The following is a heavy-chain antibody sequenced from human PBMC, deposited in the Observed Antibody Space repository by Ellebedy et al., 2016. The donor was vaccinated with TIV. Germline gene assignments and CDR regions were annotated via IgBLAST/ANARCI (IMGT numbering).Heavy chain of an antibody. CDR3: AAVQYWEAAFDI. J-gene: IGHJ3*02. Sequence: PSETLSLTCAASGFTFSGYWMHWVRQVPGKGLVWVSRINGDGSSTAYADSVKGRFTISRDNAKNTLYLQMNSLRAEDTAVYYCAAVQYWEAAFDIWGQGTMVTVSS. CDR2: INGDGSST. V-gene: IGHV3-74*01. D-gene: IGHD2-8*02. CDR1: GFTFSGYW.